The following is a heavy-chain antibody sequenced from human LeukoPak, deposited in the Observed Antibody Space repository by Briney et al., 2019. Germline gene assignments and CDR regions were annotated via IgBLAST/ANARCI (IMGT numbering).Heavy chain of an antibody. CDR1: GGPISNYF. CDR3: ARDGSSSGYYDY. CDR2: IYYSGSN. V-gene: IGHV4-59*01. J-gene: IGHJ4*02. Sequence: SETLSLTCTVSGGPISNYFWSWIRQPPGKGLEWIGYIYYSGSNNYNPSLKSRVTISVDTSKNQFSLKLSSVTAADTAVYYCARDGSSSGYYDYWGQGTLVTVSS. D-gene: IGHD3-22*01.